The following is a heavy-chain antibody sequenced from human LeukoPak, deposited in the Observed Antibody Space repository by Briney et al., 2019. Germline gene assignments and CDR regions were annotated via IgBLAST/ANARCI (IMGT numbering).Heavy chain of an antibody. J-gene: IGHJ4*02. Sequence: AETLSLTCTDSGGSISSSAHYWGWIRQPPGKGLEWIACVYHSGSTFYNPSLKSRVTISVDTSKNQFSLRLRSVTAADTAVYYCARHFLPYYFDYWGQGTLATVSS. CDR1: GGSISSSAHY. CDR2: VYHSGST. V-gene: IGHV4-39*01. CDR3: ARHFLPYYFDY.